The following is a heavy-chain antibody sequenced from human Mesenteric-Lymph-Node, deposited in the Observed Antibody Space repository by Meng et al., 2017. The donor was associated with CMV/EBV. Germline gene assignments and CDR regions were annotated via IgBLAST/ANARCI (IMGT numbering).Heavy chain of an antibody. CDR1: GYTFTGYY. CDR2: INPNSGGT. V-gene: IGHV1-2*02. CDR3: ARVSLAVADDFDY. J-gene: IGHJ4*02. D-gene: IGHD6-19*01. Sequence: ASVKVSCKASGYTFTGYYMHWVRQAPGQGLEWMGWINPNSGGTNYAQKFQGRVTMTTDTSTSTAYMELRSLRSDDTAVYYCARVSLAVADDFDYWGQGTLVTVSS.